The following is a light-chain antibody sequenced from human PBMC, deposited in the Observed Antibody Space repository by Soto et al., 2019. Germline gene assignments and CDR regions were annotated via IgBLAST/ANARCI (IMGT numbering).Light chain of an antibody. Sequence: ATLSLSPGERATLSCRASQSVGTYLAWYQQKPGQAPRLLIYGASSRATGIPDRFSGSGSGTDFTLTISRLEPEDFAVYYCQQYVSTPLTFGGGTKVDIK. CDR2: GAS. CDR1: QSVGTY. V-gene: IGKV3-20*01. J-gene: IGKJ4*01. CDR3: QQYVSTPLT.